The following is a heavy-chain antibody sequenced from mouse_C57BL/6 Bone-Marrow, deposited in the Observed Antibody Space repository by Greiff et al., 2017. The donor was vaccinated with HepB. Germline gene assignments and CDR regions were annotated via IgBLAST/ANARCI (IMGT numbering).Heavy chain of an antibody. J-gene: IGHJ1*03. CDR1: GFTFSSYA. CDR2: ISDGGSYT. D-gene: IGHD1-1*01. CDR3: ARAPYYYGSSPYWYFDV. V-gene: IGHV5-4*01. Sequence: EVHLVESGGGLVKPGGSLKLSCAASGFTFSSYAMSWVRQTPEKRLEWVATISDGGSYTYYPDNVKGRFTISRDNAKNNLYLQMSHLKSEDTAMYYCARAPYYYGSSPYWYFDVRGTGTTVTVSS.